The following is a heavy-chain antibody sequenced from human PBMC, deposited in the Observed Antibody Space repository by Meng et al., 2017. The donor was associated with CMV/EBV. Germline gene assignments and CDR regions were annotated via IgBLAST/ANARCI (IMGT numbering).Heavy chain of an antibody. J-gene: IGHJ6*02. CDR2: IRSKANSYAT. CDR1: GFTFSGSA. CDR3: TRQVDSSSWYYYYYGMDV. V-gene: IGHV3-73*01. Sequence: ESLKISCAASGFTFSGSAMHWVRQASGKGLEWVGRIRSKANSYATAYAASVKGRFTISRDDSKNTAYLQMNSLKTEDTAVYYCTRQVDSSSWYYYYYGMDVWGQGTTVTVSS. D-gene: IGHD6-6*01.